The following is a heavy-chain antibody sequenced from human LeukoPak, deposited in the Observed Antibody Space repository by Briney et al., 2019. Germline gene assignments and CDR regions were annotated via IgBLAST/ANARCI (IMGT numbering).Heavy chain of an antibody. CDR3: ARRKLTYYYGMDV. Sequence: GGSLRLSCAASGFTFSNHWMSWVRQAPGKGLEWVANINQDGSEKYYVDSVKGRFTVSRDNAKNSLDLQMNTLRAEDTAVYYCARRKLTYYYGMDVWGQGTTVTVSS. CDR1: GFTFSNHW. CDR2: INQDGSEK. D-gene: IGHD1-7*01. V-gene: IGHV3-7*01. J-gene: IGHJ6*02.